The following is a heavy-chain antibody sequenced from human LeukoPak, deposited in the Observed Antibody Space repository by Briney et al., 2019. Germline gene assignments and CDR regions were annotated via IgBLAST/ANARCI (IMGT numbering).Heavy chain of an antibody. D-gene: IGHD7-27*01. Sequence: SETLSLTCAVYGGSFSDYYWSWIRQSPGKGLEWIGYIYYTGTSYNPSLKSRVTISADTSKNQFSLNLSSVTAADTAVYYCASRKLGNDYWGQGTLVTVSS. CDR3: ASRKLGNDY. CDR2: IYYTGT. CDR1: GGSFSDYY. V-gene: IGHV4-59*01. J-gene: IGHJ4*02.